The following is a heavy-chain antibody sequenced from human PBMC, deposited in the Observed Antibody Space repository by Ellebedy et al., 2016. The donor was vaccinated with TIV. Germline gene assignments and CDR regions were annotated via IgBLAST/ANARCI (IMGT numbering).Heavy chain of an antibody. V-gene: IGHV3-21*06. CDR1: GFTFSNYN. D-gene: IGHD2-21*02. CDR2: IRSTGSDK. CDR3: ACWSGDWNGPFDY. J-gene: IGHJ4*02. Sequence: PGGSLRLSCVASGFTFSNYNMNWVRQSPGKGLEWVSSIRSTGSDKYYAESVKGRFTISRDNAQDTLFLQMNSLRAEDTAVYYCACWSGDWNGPFDYWGPGTLVTVST.